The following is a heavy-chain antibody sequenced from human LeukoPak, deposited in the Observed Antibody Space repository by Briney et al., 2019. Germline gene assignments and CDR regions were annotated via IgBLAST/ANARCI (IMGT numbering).Heavy chain of an antibody. CDR1: GGSISSSSYY. CDR3: ARHTGYSSGWYGTSGFDY. J-gene: IGHJ4*02. CDR2: IYYSGST. D-gene: IGHD6-19*01. Sequence: PSETLSLTCTVSGGSISSSSYYWGWIRQPPGKGLEWIGSIYYSGSTYYNPSLKSRVTISVDTSKNQFPLKLSSVTAADTAVYYCARHTGYSSGWYGTSGFDYWGQGTLVTVSS. V-gene: IGHV4-39*01.